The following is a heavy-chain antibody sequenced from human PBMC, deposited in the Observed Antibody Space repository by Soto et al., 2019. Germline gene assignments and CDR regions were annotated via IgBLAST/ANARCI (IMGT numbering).Heavy chain of an antibody. CDR1: GITFINAW. D-gene: IGHD4-17*01. J-gene: IGHJ4*02. CDR3: LTDPGEYETF. Sequence: PGGSLRLSCAVSGITFINAWMSWVRQAPGKGLEWVARIKSKANAETTDYAAPVKGRFTISRDDSKNMLYLQLNKLKAEDTAVYYCLTDPGEYETFWGQGTLVTVSS. CDR2: IKSKANAETT. V-gene: IGHV3-15*01.